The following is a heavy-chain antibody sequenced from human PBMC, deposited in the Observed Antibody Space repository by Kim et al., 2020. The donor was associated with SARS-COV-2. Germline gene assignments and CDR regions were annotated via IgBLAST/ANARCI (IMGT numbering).Heavy chain of an antibody. CDR1: GFTFSDYY. D-gene: IGHD6-13*01. V-gene: IGHV3-11*04. J-gene: IGHJ6*02. Sequence: GGSLRLSCAASGFTFSDYYMSWIRQAPGKGLEWVSYISSSGSIIHYADSVKGRVTISRDNAKNSLYLQMNSLRADDTAVYYCARALAGSSFYYYGMDVWGQGTTVTVSS. CDR2: ISSSGSII. CDR3: ARALAGSSFYYYGMDV.